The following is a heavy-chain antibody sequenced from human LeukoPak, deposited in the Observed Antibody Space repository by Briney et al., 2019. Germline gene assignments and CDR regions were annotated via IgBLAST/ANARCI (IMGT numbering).Heavy chain of an antibody. J-gene: IGHJ4*02. V-gene: IGHV4-34*01. Sequence: PPETLSLTCAVYGGSFSGYYWSWIRQPPGKGLEWIGEINHSGSTNYNPSLKSRVTISVDTSKNQFSLKLSSVTAADTAVYYCARATTVVETCYFDYWGQGTLVTVSS. CDR3: ARATTVVETCYFDY. D-gene: IGHD4-23*01. CDR1: GGSFSGYY. CDR2: INHSGST.